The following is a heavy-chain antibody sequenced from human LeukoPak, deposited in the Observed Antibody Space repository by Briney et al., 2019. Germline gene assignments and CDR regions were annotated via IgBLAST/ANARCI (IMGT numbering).Heavy chain of an antibody. V-gene: IGHV3-21*01. CDR1: GFTFSTYS. CDR2: ISSSSTYI. Sequence: AGGSLRLSCAASGFTFSTYSMNWVRQTPGKGLEWVSSISSSSTYIYYADSVKGRFTISRDNAKNSLYLQMSSLRVEDTAVYYCAREPTAMILWGQGTLVTVSS. D-gene: IGHD5-18*01. J-gene: IGHJ4*02. CDR3: AREPTAMIL.